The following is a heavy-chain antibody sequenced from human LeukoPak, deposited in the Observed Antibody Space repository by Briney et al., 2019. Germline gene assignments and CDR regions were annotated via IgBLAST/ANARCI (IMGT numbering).Heavy chain of an antibody. Sequence: GGSLRLSCAVSGFTFSSYAMSWVRQAPGKGLEWVSAISGSGGSTYYADSVKGRFTISRDNSKNTLYLQMNSLRAEDTAVYYCAKIHPPTTVAVAGSDLDYWGQGTLVTVSS. V-gene: IGHV3-23*01. J-gene: IGHJ4*02. CDR3: AKIHPPTTVAVAGSDLDY. CDR2: ISGSGGST. CDR1: GFTFSSYA. D-gene: IGHD6-19*01.